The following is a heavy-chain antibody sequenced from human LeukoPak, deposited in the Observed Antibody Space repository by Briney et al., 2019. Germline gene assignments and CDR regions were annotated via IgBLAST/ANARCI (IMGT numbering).Heavy chain of an antibody. CDR3: AKATWGSGGSCYDY. CDR1: GFTFDDYA. D-gene: IGHD2-15*01. V-gene: IGHV3-43*02. CDR2: ISGDGGST. J-gene: IGHJ4*02. Sequence: GRSLRLSCAASGFTFDDYAMHWVRQAPGKGLEWVSLISGDGGSTYYADSVKGRFTISRDNSKNSLYLQMNSLRTEDTALYYCAKATWGSGGSCYDYWGQGTLVTVSS.